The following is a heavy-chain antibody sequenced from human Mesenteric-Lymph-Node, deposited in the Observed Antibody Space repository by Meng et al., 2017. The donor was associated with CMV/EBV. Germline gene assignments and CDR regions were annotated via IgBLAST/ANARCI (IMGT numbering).Heavy chain of an antibody. CDR2: IRYDGSNK. Sequence: GESLKISCAASGFTFSSYGMHWVRQAPGKGLEWVAFIRYDGSNKYYADSVKGRFTISRDNSKNTLYLQMNSLRAEDTAVYYCAKLIPTDYWGQGTLVTVPQ. CDR3: AKLIPTDY. D-gene: IGHD2-2*02. J-gene: IGHJ4*02. V-gene: IGHV3-30*02. CDR1: GFTFSSYG.